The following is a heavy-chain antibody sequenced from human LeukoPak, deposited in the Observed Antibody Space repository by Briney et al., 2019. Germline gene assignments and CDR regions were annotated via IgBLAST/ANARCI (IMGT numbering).Heavy chain of an antibody. D-gene: IGHD6-13*01. CDR1: GYTFTAYH. CDR3: ARDETAATGIAMDV. CDR2: INLNNGAT. Sequence: ASVTVSCKASGYTFTAYHFHWVRLAPGQGLEWMGWINLNNGATRYAQKFQDRVTMTRDTSITTAYMELSRLRSDDTAVYYCARDETAATGIAMDVWGQGTTVTVSS. V-gene: IGHV1-2*02. J-gene: IGHJ6*02.